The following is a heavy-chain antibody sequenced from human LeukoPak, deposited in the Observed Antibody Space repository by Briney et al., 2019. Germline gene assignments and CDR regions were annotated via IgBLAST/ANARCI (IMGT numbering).Heavy chain of an antibody. D-gene: IGHD4-17*01. CDR3: ARANEAVTTWRYYYGMDV. CDR2: ISYDGSNK. Sequence: PGRSLRLSCAASEFTFSSYAMHWVRQAPGKGLEWVAVISYDGSNKYYADSVKGRFTISRDNSKNTLYLQMNSLRAEDTAVYYCARANEAVTTWRYYYGMDVWGQGTTVTVSS. V-gene: IGHV3-30-3*01. CDR1: EFTFSSYA. J-gene: IGHJ6*02.